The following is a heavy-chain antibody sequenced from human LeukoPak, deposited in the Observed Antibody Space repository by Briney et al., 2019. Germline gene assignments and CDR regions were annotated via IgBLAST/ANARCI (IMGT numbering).Heavy chain of an antibody. V-gene: IGHV3-30*01. J-gene: IGHJ4*02. CDR2: ISYDGSNK. D-gene: IGHD3-10*01. CDR3: ARDGYYHGSGSYSPLDY. Sequence: PGGSLRLSCAASGFIFSSYAMHWVRQAPGKGLEWVAVISYDGSNKYYADSVKGRFTISRDNSKNTLYLQMNSLRAEDTAVYYCARDGYYHGSGSYSPLDYWGQGTLVTVSS. CDR1: GFIFSSYA.